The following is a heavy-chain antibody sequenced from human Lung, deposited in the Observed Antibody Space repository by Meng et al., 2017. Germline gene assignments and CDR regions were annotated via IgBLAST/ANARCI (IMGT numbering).Heavy chain of an antibody. Sequence: GGSLRLSCAASGSTFDDYPMHWVRQAPGKGMEWVSLISWGGSSTYYADSVKGRFTISRDNSKNSLYLQMNSLVVEDTAVYYCAKTIVLKCYYDSSGSYHDYYYGMDVWGQGTTVTVSS. V-gene: IGHV3-43D*04. D-gene: IGHD3-22*01. CDR2: ISWGGSST. J-gene: IGHJ6*02. CDR1: GSTFDDYP. CDR3: AKTIVLKCYYDSSGSYHDYYYGMDV.